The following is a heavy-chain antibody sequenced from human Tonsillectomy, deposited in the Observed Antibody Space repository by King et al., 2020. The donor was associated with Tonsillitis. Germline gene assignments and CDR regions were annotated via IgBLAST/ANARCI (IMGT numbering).Heavy chain of an antibody. V-gene: IGHV3-23*04. CDR3: ARGGVNLFDY. J-gene: IGHJ4*02. CDR1: GFTFGSYA. Sequence: VQLVESGGGLVQPGGSLRLSCAASGFTFGSYAMSWVRQAPGKGLEWVSGISGSGGNTYYADSVKGRFTISRDNSKNTLYLQMNSLRAEDTAVCYCARGGVNLFDYWGQGTLVTVSS. D-gene: IGHD1-14*01. CDR2: ISGSGGNT.